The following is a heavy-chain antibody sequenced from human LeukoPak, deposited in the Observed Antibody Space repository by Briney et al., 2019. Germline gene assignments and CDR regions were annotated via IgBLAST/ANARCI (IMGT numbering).Heavy chain of an antibody. V-gene: IGHV4-59*01. D-gene: IGHD3-16*01. CDR3: ARVLDLSKRGLDAFDI. J-gene: IGHJ3*02. CDR1: GGSISSYF. CDR2: VYYSGST. Sequence: PSETLALTCTGSGGSISSYFWSWIRQPPGKGLEWIGYVYYSGSTNYNPSLKSRVTISVDTSKKQFSLRLSSATAAVTAVYYCARVLDLSKRGLDAFDIWGQGTMVTVSS.